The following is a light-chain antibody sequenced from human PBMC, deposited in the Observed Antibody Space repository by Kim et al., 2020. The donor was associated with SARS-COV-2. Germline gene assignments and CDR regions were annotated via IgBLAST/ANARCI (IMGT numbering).Light chain of an antibody. CDR1: QSVPANY. CDR2: HAS. CDR3: QQYGASPRT. J-gene: IGKJ1*01. Sequence: SPGQRATPSCGASQSVPANYLAWYQQTPGLAPRLLIYHASIRATGIPARFSGSGSGTDFTLTISSLEPEDFALYYCQQYGASPRTFGQGTKVDIK. V-gene: IGKV3D-20*01.